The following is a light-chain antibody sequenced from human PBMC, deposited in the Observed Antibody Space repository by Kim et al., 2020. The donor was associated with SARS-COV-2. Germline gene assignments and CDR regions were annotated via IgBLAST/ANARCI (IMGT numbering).Light chain of an antibody. V-gene: IGLV1-40*01. J-gene: IGLJ2*01. Sequence: VSGAPGQGGTISCTGAGHDVHWYQLLPGTAPKLLIFLTTKRPSGVPDRFSGSKSGTSASLAISGLQAEDEADYYCQSYDYSLGGLVFGGGTQLTVL. CDR3: QSYDYSLGGLV. CDR2: LTT. CDR1: GAGHD.